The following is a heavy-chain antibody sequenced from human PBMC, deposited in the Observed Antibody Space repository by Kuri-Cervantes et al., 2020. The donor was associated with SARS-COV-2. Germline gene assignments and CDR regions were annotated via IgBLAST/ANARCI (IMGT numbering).Heavy chain of an antibody. CDR2: IYYSGST. D-gene: IGHD6-6*01. CDR3: ARDVSSEQLVAFDY. CDR1: GGSISSSSYY. Sequence: ESLKISCTVAGGSISSSSYYWGWIRQPPGKGLEWIGSIYYSGSTYYNPSLKSRVTISVDTSKNQFSLKLSSVTAADTAVYYCARDVSSEQLVAFDYWGQGTLVTVSS. J-gene: IGHJ4*02. V-gene: IGHV4-39*02.